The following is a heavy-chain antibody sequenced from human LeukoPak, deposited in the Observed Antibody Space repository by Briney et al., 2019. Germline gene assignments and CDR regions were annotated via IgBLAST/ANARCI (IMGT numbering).Heavy chain of an antibody. CDR1: GGSISGYY. CDR2: IYYSGST. V-gene: IGHV4-59*01. Sequence: SETLSLTCTVSGGSISGYYWSWIRQPPGKGLEWIGYIYYSGSTNYNPSLKSRVTISVDTSKNQFSLKLSSVTAADTAVYYCARVSSTYYDFWSGYYPFDYWGQGTLVTVSS. D-gene: IGHD3-3*01. J-gene: IGHJ4*02. CDR3: ARVSSTYYDFWSGYYPFDY.